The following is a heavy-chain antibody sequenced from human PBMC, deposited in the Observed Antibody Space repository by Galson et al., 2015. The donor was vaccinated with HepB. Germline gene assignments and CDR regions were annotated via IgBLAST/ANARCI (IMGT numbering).Heavy chain of an antibody. CDR1: GFTFSNAW. CDR3: TQHYYDFWSGYYYYYYYMDV. V-gene: IGHV3-15*01. J-gene: IGHJ6*03. Sequence: SLRLSCAASGFTFSNAWMSWVRQAPGKGLEWVGRIKSKTDGGTTDYAAPVKGRFAISRDDSKNTLYLQMNSLKTEDTAVYYCTQHYYDFWSGYYYYYYYMDVWGKGTTVTVSS. CDR2: IKSKTDGGTT. D-gene: IGHD3-3*01.